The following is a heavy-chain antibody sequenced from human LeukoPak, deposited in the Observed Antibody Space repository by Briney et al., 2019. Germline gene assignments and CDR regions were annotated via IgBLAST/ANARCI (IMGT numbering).Heavy chain of an antibody. V-gene: IGHV3-53*01. D-gene: IGHD2-15*01. CDR1: GFTVSSNY. J-gene: IGHJ4*02. CDR2: IYSGGST. CDR3: ARVHCSGGSCYSGLDY. Sequence: GGSLRLSCAASGFTVSSNYMSWVRQAPGKGLEWVSVIYSGGSTYYADSVKGRFTISRDNSKNTLYLQMNSLGAEDTAVYYCARVHCSGGSCYSGLDYWGQGTLVTVSS.